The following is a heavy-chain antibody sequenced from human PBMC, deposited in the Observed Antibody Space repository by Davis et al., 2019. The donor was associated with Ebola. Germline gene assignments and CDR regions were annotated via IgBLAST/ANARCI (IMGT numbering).Heavy chain of an antibody. CDR1: GFTFSNSA. V-gene: IGHV3-23*01. J-gene: IGHJ3*02. Sequence: GESLKISCAASGFTFSNSAMSLVRQAPGKGLEWVSAISGGGGDTYYADSVKGRFTISRDNANSSLYQQMNTLGPEDSALYYCVKGRVEMGTATVDAFDIWGQGTMVTVSS. CDR3: VKGRVEMGTATVDAFDI. D-gene: IGHD5-24*01. CDR2: ISGGGGDT.